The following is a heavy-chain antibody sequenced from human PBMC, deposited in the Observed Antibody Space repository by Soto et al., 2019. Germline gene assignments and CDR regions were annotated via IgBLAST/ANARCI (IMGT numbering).Heavy chain of an antibody. D-gene: IGHD6-19*01. Sequence: GSLRLSCAASGFTFSNAWMSWVRQVPGKGLEWVGRIKSKTDGGTTDYAAPVKGRFTISRDDSKNTLYLQMNSLKTEDTAVYYCTTGGSGFYYFDYWGQGTLVTVSS. V-gene: IGHV3-15*01. CDR3: TTGGSGFYYFDY. CDR2: IKSKTDGGTT. J-gene: IGHJ4*02. CDR1: GFTFSNAW.